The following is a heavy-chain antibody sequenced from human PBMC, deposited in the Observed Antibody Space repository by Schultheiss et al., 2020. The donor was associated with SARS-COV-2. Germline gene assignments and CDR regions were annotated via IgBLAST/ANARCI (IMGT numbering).Heavy chain of an antibody. D-gene: IGHD6-6*01. CDR3: ARGPYSSSSSWFDP. J-gene: IGHJ5*02. Sequence: GSLRLSCAASGFTFSSYWMHWVRQAPGKGLEWIGEINHSGSTNYNPSLKSRVTISVDTSKNQFSLKLSSVTAADTAVYYCARGPYSSSSSWFDPWGQGTLVTVSS. CDR1: GFTFSSYW. CDR2: INHSGST. V-gene: IGHV4-34*01.